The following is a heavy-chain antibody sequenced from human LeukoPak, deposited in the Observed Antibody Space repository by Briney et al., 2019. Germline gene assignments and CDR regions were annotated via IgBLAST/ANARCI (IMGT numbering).Heavy chain of an antibody. D-gene: IGHD5-18*01. J-gene: IGHJ4*02. Sequence: VKPSETLSLTCTVSGGSISSYYWSWIRQSPRKGLEWIGNIYYSGDTNYNPSLKSRLSISVDTSNNQFSLKLSSVTAADTAEYYCARQILTAMAYFDYWGQGTLVTVSS. CDR1: GGSISSYY. CDR2: IYYSGDT. CDR3: ARQILTAMAYFDY. V-gene: IGHV4-59*08.